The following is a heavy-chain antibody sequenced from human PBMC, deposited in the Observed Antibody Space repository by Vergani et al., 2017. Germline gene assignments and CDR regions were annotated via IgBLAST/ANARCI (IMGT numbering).Heavy chain of an antibody. V-gene: IGHV3-21*01. D-gene: IGHD4-17*01. J-gene: IGHJ4*02. CDR1: GFPFSSYS. Sequence: EVQLVESGGGLVKPGGSLRLSCAASGFPFSSYSMNWVRQAPGRGLEWVSSISSSSSYIYYADSVKGRFTISRDNAKNSLYLQMNSLRAEDTAVYYCARAVDYGPFFDYWGQGTLVTVSS. CDR2: ISSSSSYI. CDR3: ARAVDYGPFFDY.